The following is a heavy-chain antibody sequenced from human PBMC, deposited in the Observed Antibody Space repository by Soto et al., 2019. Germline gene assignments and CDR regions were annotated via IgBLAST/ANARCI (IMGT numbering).Heavy chain of an antibody. J-gene: IGHJ4*02. Sequence: PSETLSLTCTVSGGSISSSSYYWGWIRQPPGKGLEWIGSIYYSGSTYYNPSLKSRVTISVDTSKNQFSLKLSSVTAADTAVYYCASQSRAEAGTCFDYWGQGTLVTVSS. CDR1: GGSISSSSYY. V-gene: IGHV4-39*01. CDR3: ASQSRAEAGTCFDY. CDR2: IYYSGST. D-gene: IGHD6-13*01.